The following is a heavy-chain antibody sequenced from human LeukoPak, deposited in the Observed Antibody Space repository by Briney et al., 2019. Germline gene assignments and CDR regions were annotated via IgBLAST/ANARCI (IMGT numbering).Heavy chain of an antibody. V-gene: IGHV3-7*01. D-gene: IGHD4-17*01. J-gene: IGHJ4*02. CDR3: ARHGDYCFDL. Sequence: GGSLRLSCAASGFTFNSFGMHWVRQAPGKGLEWVANIRNDGLTQYYVDSVKGRFTISRDNARDSLSLQMNSLRAEDTAVYFCARHGDYCFDLWGQGTLVTVSS. CDR1: GFTFNSFG. CDR2: IRNDGLTQ.